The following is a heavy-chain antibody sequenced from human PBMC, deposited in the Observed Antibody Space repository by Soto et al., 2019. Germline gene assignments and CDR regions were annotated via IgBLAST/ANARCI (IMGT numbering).Heavy chain of an antibody. Sequence: SETLSLTCSVSGAALNSGNYYWSWIRQVPGKGLEWIGHIDVTGAVDYNPSLRDRITISQDTSERQFSLNLRLVTAADTAVYYCARLRIATNNYKWFDPWGQGTLVTVSS. D-gene: IGHD2-21*01. CDR2: IDVTGAV. CDR3: ARLRIATNNYKWFDP. V-gene: IGHV4-31*03. J-gene: IGHJ5*02. CDR1: GAALNSGNYY.